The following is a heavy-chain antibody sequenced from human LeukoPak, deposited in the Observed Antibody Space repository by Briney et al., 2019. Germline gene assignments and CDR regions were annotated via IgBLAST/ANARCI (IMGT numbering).Heavy chain of an antibody. J-gene: IGHJ4*02. CDR1: GVSISSGSYY. D-gene: IGHD1-26*01. CDR3: ARGGGRELQDY. Sequence: PLETLSLTCTVSGVSISSGSYYWSWIRQPAGKGLEWIGRIYTSGSTNYNPSLKSRVTISVDTSKNQFSLKLSSVTAADTAVYYCARGGGRELQDYWGQGTLVTVSS. V-gene: IGHV4-61*02. CDR2: IYTSGST.